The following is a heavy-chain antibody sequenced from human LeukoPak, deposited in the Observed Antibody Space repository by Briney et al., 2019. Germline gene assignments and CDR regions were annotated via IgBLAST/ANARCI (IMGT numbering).Heavy chain of an antibody. CDR1: GFTFSSYG. D-gene: IGHD5-18*01. Sequence: GGSLRLSCAASGFTFSSYGMHWVRQAPGKGLEWVAVIWYDGSNKYYADSVKGRFTISRDNSKNTLYLQMNSLRAEDTALYYCARDHTANDAFDIWGQGTMVTVSS. J-gene: IGHJ3*02. CDR2: IWYDGSNK. V-gene: IGHV3-33*01. CDR3: ARDHTANDAFDI.